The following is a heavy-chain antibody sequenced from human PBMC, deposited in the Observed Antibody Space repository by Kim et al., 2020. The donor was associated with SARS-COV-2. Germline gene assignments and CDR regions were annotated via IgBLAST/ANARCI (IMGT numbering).Heavy chain of an antibody. J-gene: IGHJ4*02. V-gene: IGHV4-31*02. Sequence: SLKGRVTISVDTSKNQFSLKLSSVTAADTAVYYCARLWVQPYGSGSYLDYWGQGTLVTVSS. CDR3: ARLWVQPYGSGSYLDY. D-gene: IGHD3-10*01.